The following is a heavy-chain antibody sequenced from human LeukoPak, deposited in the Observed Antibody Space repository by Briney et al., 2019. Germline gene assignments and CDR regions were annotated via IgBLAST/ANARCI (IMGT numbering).Heavy chain of an antibody. CDR2: KSYDGSNK. CDR3: AKEGLTSYYGMDV. J-gene: IGHJ6*02. V-gene: IGHV3-30*18. CDR1: GFTFSRYG. Sequence: GGSLRLSCVASGFTFSRYGMHWVRQAPGKGLEWVAVKSYDGSNKNYADSVKGRFTISRDNSKSTLYLQMNSLRAEDTAVYYCAKEGLTSYYGMDVWGQGTTVTVSS. D-gene: IGHD4/OR15-4a*01.